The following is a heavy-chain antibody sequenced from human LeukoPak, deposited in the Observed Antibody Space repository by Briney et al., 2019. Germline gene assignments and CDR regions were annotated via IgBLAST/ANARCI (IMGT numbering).Heavy chain of an antibody. V-gene: IGHV3-7*01. CDR3: AELGITMIGGV. J-gene: IGHJ6*04. CDR1: GFTFTTYW. D-gene: IGHD3-10*02. CDR2: IKQDGTER. Sequence: GGSLRLSCAASGFTFTTYWMSWVRQAPGKGLEWVANIKQDGTERYYVDSVKGRFTISRDNVKNSLYLQMNSLRAEDTAVYYCAELGITMIGGVWGKGTTVTISS.